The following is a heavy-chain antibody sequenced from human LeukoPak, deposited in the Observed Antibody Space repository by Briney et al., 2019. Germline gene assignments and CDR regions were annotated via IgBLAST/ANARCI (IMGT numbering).Heavy chain of an antibody. CDR2: FDPEDGET. V-gene: IGHV1-24*01. D-gene: IGHD2-2*01. CDR3: AINAYCSSNSCWGNYYYYYMDV. CDR1: GYTLTELS. J-gene: IGHJ6*03. Sequence: ASVKVSCKVSGYTLTELSMHWVRQAPGKGLEWMGGFDPEDGETIYAQKFQGRVTLTEDTSTDTAYMELSSLRSADTAMYYCAINAYCSSNSCWGNYYYYYMDVWGKGTTVTVSS.